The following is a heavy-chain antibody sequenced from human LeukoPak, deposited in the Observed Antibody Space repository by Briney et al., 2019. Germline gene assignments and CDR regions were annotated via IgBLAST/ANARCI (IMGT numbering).Heavy chain of an antibody. CDR2: INPNSGGT. CDR1: GSTSTDYY. D-gene: IGHD3-22*01. J-gene: IGHJ4*02. CDR3: ARASYYYDSSGYPGYYFDY. V-gene: IGHV1-2*02. Sequence: ASVKVSCKASGSTSTDYYMHWVRQAPGQGLEWMGWINPNSGGTNYAQKFQGRVTMTRDTSISTAYMELSRLRSDDTAVYYCARASYYYDSSGYPGYYFDYWGQGTLVTVSS.